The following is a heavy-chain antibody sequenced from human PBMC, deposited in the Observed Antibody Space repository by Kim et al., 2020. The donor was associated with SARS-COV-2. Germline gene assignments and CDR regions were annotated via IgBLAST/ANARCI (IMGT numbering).Heavy chain of an antibody. CDR2: IIPIFGTA. J-gene: IGHJ4*02. CDR3: ARGYRYCSGGSCYSRRAGSSAFDY. D-gene: IGHD2-15*01. Sequence: SVKVSCKASGGTFSSYAISWVRQAPGQGLEWMGGIIPIFGTANYAQKFQGRVTITADESTSTAYMELSSLRSEDTAVYYCARGYRYCSGGSCYSRRAGSSAFDYWGQGTLVTVSS. V-gene: IGHV1-69*13. CDR1: GGTFSSYA.